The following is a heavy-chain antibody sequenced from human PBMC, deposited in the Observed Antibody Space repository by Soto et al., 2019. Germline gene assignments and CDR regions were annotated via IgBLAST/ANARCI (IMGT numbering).Heavy chain of an antibody. Sequence: PGGSLRLSCAASGFTFSSYAMHWVRQASGKGLEWVGRIRSKANSYATAYAASVKGRFTISRDDSKNTAYLQMNSLKTEDTAVYYCTRQYYDSSGYNDYWGQGTLVTVCS. D-gene: IGHD3-22*01. CDR1: GFTFSSYA. CDR2: IRSKANSYAT. J-gene: IGHJ4*02. CDR3: TRQYYDSSGYNDY. V-gene: IGHV3-73*01.